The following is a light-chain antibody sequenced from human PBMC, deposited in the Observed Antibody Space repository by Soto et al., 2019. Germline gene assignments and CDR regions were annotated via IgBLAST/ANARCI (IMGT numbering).Light chain of an antibody. CDR2: KAS. V-gene: IGKV1-5*03. Sequence: DIQMTQSPSTLSASLGDRVTITCRASQNINSWLAWYQQTPGKAPNLLIYKASSLENGVPSRFSGSGSGTEFTLTISSLQPDDFATYYCQQSYSTPSITFGQGTRLEIK. CDR3: QQSYSTPSIT. J-gene: IGKJ5*01. CDR1: QNINSW.